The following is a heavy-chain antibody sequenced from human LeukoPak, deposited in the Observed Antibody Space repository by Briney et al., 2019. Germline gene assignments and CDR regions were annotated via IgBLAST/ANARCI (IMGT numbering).Heavy chain of an antibody. CDR1: GNSMSSGYY. CDR3: VRGHCSGGRCYPEEAFDI. J-gene: IGHJ3*02. Sequence: ASETLSLTCTVSGNSMSSGYYWGWIRQPSGKGLEWIGSIHESGSTYHNPSLKSRVTISVHTSKNQFSLRLSSVTAADTAVYYCVRGHCSGGRCYPEEAFDIWGQGTMVTVSS. V-gene: IGHV4-38-2*02. D-gene: IGHD2-15*01. CDR2: IHESGST.